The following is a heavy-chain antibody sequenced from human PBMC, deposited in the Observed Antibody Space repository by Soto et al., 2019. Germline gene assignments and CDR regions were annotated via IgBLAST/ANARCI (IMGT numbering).Heavy chain of an antibody. D-gene: IGHD6-13*01. Sequence: EVQLLESRGGLVQPGGSLRLSCVASGFTFSSYGMNWVRQAPGKGLEWVSGISGSDDNTHYADAVKGRFTISRDNSKNTLYLQMNSLRAEDTAVYYCAKQSPYSNSWYGVDYWGQGTLVTVSS. CDR2: ISGSDDNT. V-gene: IGHV3-23*01. J-gene: IGHJ4*02. CDR1: GFTFSSYG. CDR3: AKQSPYSNSWYGVDY.